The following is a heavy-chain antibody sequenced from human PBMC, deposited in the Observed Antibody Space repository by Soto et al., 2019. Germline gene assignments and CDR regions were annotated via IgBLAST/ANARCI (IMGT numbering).Heavy chain of an antibody. CDR1: GGSISSGGYY. V-gene: IGHV4-30-4*08. J-gene: IGHJ5*02. CDR2: IYYSGST. Sequence: SETLSLTCTVSGGSISSGGYYWSWIRQHPGKGLEWIGYIYYSGSTYYNPSLKSRVTISVDTSKNQFSLKLSSVTAADTAVYYCARTAAVRGGRSGWFDPWGQGTLVTVPQ. CDR3: ARTAAVRGGRSGWFDP. D-gene: IGHD3-10*01.